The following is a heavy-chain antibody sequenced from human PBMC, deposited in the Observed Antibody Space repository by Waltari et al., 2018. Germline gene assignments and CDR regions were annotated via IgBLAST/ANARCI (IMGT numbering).Heavy chain of an antibody. V-gene: IGHV3-9*01. Sequence: VQLVESGGGLVKPGRSLRLSCAASGFTFDDYAMHWVRQAPGKGREWVSGISWNSGSIGYADSVKGRFTISRDNAKNSLYLQMNSLRAEDTALYYCAKVDYSYWYFDLWGRGTLVTVSS. CDR1: GFTFDDYA. CDR3: AKVDYSYWYFDL. J-gene: IGHJ2*01. CDR2: ISWNSGSI. D-gene: IGHD2-15*01.